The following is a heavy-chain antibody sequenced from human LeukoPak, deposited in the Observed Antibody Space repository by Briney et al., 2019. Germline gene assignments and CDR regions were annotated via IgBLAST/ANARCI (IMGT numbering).Heavy chain of an antibody. J-gene: IGHJ2*01. V-gene: IGHV3-74*01. Sequence: TGGALRLSCEASEFTLKDYWMHSGRQGPGKGLGWVSRINSDGSSASYADSVKGRFTISRDNAKNTLYLQMNSLRAEDTAVYYCARGSPTPNSRYFDLWGRGTLVTVSS. D-gene: IGHD4-11*01. CDR2: INSDGSSA. CDR3: ARGSPTPNSRYFDL. CDR1: EFTLKDYW.